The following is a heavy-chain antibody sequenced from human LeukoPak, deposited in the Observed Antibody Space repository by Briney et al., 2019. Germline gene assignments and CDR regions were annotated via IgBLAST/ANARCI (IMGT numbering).Heavy chain of an antibody. D-gene: IGHD2-2*01. Sequence: HSGGSLRLSCAASGFTFSSYAMSWVRQAPGKGLEWVSAISGSGGSTYYADSVKGRFTISRDNSKNTLYLQMNSLRAEDTAVYYCAKCHCSSTSCYHYFDYWGQGTLVTVSS. V-gene: IGHV3-23*01. CDR2: ISGSGGST. J-gene: IGHJ4*02. CDR3: AKCHCSSTSCYHYFDY. CDR1: GFTFSSYA.